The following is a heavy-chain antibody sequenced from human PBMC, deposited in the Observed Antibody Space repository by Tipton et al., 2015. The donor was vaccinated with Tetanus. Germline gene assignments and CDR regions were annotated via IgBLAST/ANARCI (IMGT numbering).Heavy chain of an antibody. Sequence: QLVQSGGGLVQPGGSLRLSCAASGFTFSSYNMNWVRQAPGKGLEWVSYITSSSSTIYYADSVKGRFTISRDNSMNTVYLQMNSLSADDTAIYYCAKDRGPSSWYRLDNWGQGTLLTVSS. D-gene: IGHD6-13*01. CDR3: AKDRGPSSWYRLDN. V-gene: IGHV3-48*01. J-gene: IGHJ4*02. CDR1: GFTFSSYN. CDR2: ITSSSSTI.